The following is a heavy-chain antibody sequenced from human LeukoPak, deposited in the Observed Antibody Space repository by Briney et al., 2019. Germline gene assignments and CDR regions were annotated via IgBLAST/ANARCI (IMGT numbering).Heavy chain of an antibody. V-gene: IGHV4-30-4*01. D-gene: IGHD1-26*01. CDR1: GGSISSGGYY. CDR2: IYYSGST. Sequence: SQTLSLTCTVSGGSISSGGYYWSWIRQPPGKGLEWIGYIYYSGSTYYNPSLKSRVTISVDTSKNQFSLKLSSVTAADTAVYYCARDQEVPSIVGATTSYYGMDVWGQGTTVTVSS. CDR3: ARDQEVPSIVGATTSYYGMDV. J-gene: IGHJ6*02.